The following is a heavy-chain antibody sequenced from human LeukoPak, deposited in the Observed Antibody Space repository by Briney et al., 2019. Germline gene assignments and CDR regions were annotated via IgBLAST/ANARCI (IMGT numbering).Heavy chain of an antibody. D-gene: IGHD2-21*01. V-gene: IGHV3-23*01. J-gene: IGHJ4*02. CDR2: ISGSGGST. CDR3: AKQKDIVVVIATFDY. Sequence: GGSLRLSCAASGFTFSSYAMSWVRQAPGKGLEWVSAISGSGGSTYYADSVKGRFTISRDNSKNTLYLQMNSLRAEDAAVYYCAKQKDIVVVIATFDYWGQGTLVTVSS. CDR1: GFTFSSYA.